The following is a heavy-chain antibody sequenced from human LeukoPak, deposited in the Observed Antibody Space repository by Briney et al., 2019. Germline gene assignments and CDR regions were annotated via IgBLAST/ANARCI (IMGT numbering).Heavy chain of an antibody. J-gene: IGHJ6*02. CDR2: ISSSSSTI. CDR3: ARDYYGSGSYYISWTYYYYGMDV. D-gene: IGHD3-10*01. V-gene: IGHV3-48*02. CDR1: GFTFSSYS. Sequence: GGSLRLSCAASGFTFSSYSMNWVRQAPGKGLEWVSYISSSSSTIYYADSVKGRFTISRDNAKNSLYLQMNSLRDEDTAVYYCARDYYGSGSYYISWTYYYYGMDVWGQGTTVTVSS.